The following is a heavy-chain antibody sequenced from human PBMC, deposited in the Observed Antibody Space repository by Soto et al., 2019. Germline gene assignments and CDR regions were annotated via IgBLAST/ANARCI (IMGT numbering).Heavy chain of an antibody. CDR3: ARGDRGGSGSPASYYYSGLDV. J-gene: IGHJ6*02. CDR2: VSAGGDMT. D-gene: IGHD3-10*01. Sequence: DVQLLEYGGHLVQPGGSLRLSCAASGFTFSSYAMSWVRQAPGKGLEWVSSVSAGGDMTYYSDSVKGRFTISRDNSNTALFLQMNSLRIEDTALYYCARGDRGGSGSPASYYYSGLDVWGQGTTVTVS. V-gene: IGHV3-23*01. CDR1: GFTFSSYA.